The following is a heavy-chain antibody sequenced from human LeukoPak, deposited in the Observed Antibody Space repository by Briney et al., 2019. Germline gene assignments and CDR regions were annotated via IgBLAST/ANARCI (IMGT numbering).Heavy chain of an antibody. CDR1: GFTFSSYA. Sequence: GRSLRLSCAASGFTFSSYAMHWVRQAPGKGLEWVAVISYDGSNKYYADSVKGRFTISRDNAKNSLYLQMNSLRAEDTAVYYCARRDDFDIWGQGTLVTVSS. J-gene: IGHJ3*02. CDR2: ISYDGSNK. CDR3: ARRDDFDI. V-gene: IGHV3-30-3*01.